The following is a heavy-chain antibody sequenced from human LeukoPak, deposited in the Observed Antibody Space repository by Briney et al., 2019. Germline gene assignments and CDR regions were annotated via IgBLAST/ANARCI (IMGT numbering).Heavy chain of an antibody. D-gene: IGHD5-12*01. J-gene: IGHJ3*02. V-gene: IGHV4-4*07. CDR2: IYSSGST. Sequence: SETLSLTCTVSGGYISSYYWSWVRQTAGKGLEWIGRIYSSGSTNYNPSLKSRVTISVDPSKNQFSLKLSSVTAADTAVYYCARDLLHRGYAFDIWGQGTMVTVSS. CDR3: ARDLLHRGYAFDI. CDR1: GGYISSYY.